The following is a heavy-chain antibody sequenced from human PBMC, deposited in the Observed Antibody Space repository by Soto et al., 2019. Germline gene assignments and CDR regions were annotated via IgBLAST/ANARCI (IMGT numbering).Heavy chain of an antibody. CDR1: GFTFSSYG. CDR3: ARDRHASGATYYDILTKAVYYGMDV. Sequence: HPGGSLRLSCAASGFTFSSYGMHWVRQAPGKGLEWVAVIWYDGSNKYYADSVKGRFTISRDNSKNTLYLQMNSLRAEDTAVYYCARDRHASGATYYDILTKAVYYGMDVWGQGTMVTVSS. D-gene: IGHD3-9*01. CDR2: IWYDGSNK. V-gene: IGHV3-33*01. J-gene: IGHJ6*02.